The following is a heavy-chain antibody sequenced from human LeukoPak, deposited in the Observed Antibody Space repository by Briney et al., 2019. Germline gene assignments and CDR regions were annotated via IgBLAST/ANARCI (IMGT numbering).Heavy chain of an antibody. V-gene: IGHV4-4*07. CDR1: GVSISSYY. Sequence: SETLSLTCTVSGVSISSYYWNWIRQPAGKGLEWIGRIHTSGTTNSNPSLKSRVTMSDETSNNHISQLLSSVPAADTAVYYCARGRQGMATTFDYWGQGTLVSVCS. D-gene: IGHD5-24*01. J-gene: IGHJ4*02. CDR2: IHTSGTT. CDR3: ARGRQGMATTFDY.